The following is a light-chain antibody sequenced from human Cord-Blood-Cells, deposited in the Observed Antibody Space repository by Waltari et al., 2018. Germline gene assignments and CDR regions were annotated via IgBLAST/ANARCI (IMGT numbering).Light chain of an antibody. CDR3: MQGTHWPPWT. Sequence: DVVMTQSPLSLPVTLGQPASISCRSSQSLVYSDGNTYLHWFQQRPGQSPRRLIYKVSNRDCGVPDRISGSGSGTDFTLKISRVEAEDVGVYYCMQGTHWPPWTFGQGTKVEIK. CDR1: QSLVYSDGNTY. J-gene: IGKJ1*01. CDR2: KVS. V-gene: IGKV2-30*01.